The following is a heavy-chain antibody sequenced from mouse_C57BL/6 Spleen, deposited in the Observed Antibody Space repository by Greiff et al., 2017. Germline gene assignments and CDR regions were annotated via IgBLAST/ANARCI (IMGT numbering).Heavy chain of an antibody. V-gene: IGHV1-76*01. CDR1: GYTFTDYY. Sequence: QVQLQQSGAELVRPGASVNLSCKASGYTFTDYYINWVKQRPGQGLEWIARIYPGSGNTYYNEKFKGKATLTAEKSSSTAYMQLSSLTSEDSAVYFCARGDDGYRFAYWGQGTLVTVSA. CDR3: ARGDDGYRFAY. CDR2: IYPGSGNT. D-gene: IGHD2-3*01. J-gene: IGHJ3*01.